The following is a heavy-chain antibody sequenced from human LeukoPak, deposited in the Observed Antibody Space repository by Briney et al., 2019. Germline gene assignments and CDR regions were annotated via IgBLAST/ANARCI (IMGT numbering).Heavy chain of an antibody. CDR1: GYSFTTYW. V-gene: IGHV5-51*01. J-gene: IGHJ6*03. Sequence: GESLKISCKGSGYSFTTYWIAWVRQMPGKVLEWMGIIYPSDSDTRYSPSFQGQVTISADKSISTAYLQWSSLKASDTAMYYCARHGGVPDTAMVTNYMDVWGKGTTVTVSS. CDR3: ARHGGVPDTAMVTNYMDV. D-gene: IGHD5-18*01. CDR2: IYPSDSDT.